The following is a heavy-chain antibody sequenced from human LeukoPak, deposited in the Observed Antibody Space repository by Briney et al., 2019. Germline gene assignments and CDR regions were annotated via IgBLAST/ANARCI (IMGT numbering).Heavy chain of an antibody. J-gene: IGHJ3*02. Sequence: GGSLRLSCAASGFTFSTYSMNWVRQAPGKGLEWVSSIGGSSSSIYYADSVKGRFTISRDNAKNSLYLQINTLRAEDPAVYYCARELEEAIDIWGQGTMVTVSS. CDR1: GFTFSTYS. V-gene: IGHV3-21*01. CDR3: ARELEEAIDI. D-gene: IGHD1-1*01. CDR2: IGGSSSSI.